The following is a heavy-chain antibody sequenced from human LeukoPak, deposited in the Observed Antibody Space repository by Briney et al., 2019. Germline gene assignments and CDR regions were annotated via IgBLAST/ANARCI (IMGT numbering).Heavy chain of an antibody. Sequence: GGSLRLSCAASGFTFSSYGMSWVRQAPGKGLEWVSAISGSGGSTYYADSVKGRFTISRDNSKNTLYLQMNSLRAEDTAVYYCARDRDSSIYYWGQGTLVTVSS. CDR3: ARDRDSSIYY. V-gene: IGHV3-23*01. D-gene: IGHD6-13*01. J-gene: IGHJ4*02. CDR2: ISGSGGST. CDR1: GFTFSSYG.